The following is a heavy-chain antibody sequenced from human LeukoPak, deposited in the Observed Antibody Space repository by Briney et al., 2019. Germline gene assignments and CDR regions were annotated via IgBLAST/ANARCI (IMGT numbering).Heavy chain of an antibody. V-gene: IGHV3-48*04. CDR3: AREGDGSRYYFDY. CDR1: GFSFSNYS. D-gene: IGHD2-21*01. J-gene: IGHJ4*02. CDR2: INGRGGII. Sequence: PGGSLRLSCKASGFSFSNYSMNWVRQAPGKGREWLSHINGRGGIINYTDSVKGRFTISRDNARNSLDLHMSSLGAEDTAVYYCAREGDGSRYYFDYWGQGILVTVSS.